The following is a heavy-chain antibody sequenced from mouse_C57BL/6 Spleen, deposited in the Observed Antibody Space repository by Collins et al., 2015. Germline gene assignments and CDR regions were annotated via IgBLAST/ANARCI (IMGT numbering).Heavy chain of an antibody. D-gene: IGHD4-1*01. Sequence: QVQLQQPGAELVRPGSSVKLSCKASGYTFTSYWMHWVKQRPIQGLEWIGNIDPSDSETHYNQKFKDKATLTVDKSSSTAYMQLSSLTSEDSAVYYCARLDWDIDFDYWGRGTTLTVSS. J-gene: IGHJ2*01. CDR1: GYTFTSYW. CDR2: IDPSDSET. CDR3: ARLDWDIDFDY. V-gene: IGHV1-52*01.